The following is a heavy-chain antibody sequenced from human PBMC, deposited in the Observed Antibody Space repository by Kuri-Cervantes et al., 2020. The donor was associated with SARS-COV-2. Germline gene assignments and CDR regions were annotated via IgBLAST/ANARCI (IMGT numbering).Heavy chain of an antibody. CDR3: AKDTPGPNYDILTGYYLY. D-gene: IGHD3-9*01. CDR2: IRSKAYGGTT. V-gene: IGHV3-49*03. Sequence: GGSLRLSCTASGFTFGDYAMSWFRQAPGKGLEWVGFIRSKAYGGTTEYAASVKGRFTISRDDSKNTLYLQMNSLRAEDTAVYYCAKDTPGPNYDILTGYYLYWGQGTLVTVSS. J-gene: IGHJ4*02. CDR1: GFTFGDYA.